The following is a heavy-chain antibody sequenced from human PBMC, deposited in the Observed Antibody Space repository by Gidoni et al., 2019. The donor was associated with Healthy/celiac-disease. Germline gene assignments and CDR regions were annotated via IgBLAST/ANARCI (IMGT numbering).Heavy chain of an antibody. D-gene: IGHD3-3*01. CDR2: IYHSGCT. V-gene: IGHV4-38-2*01. CDR1: GYSISSGYY. J-gene: IGHJ4*02. CDR3: ARGTYDFWSGLTPCDY. Sequence: QVQLQESGPGLVKPSETLSLTCAVSGYSISSGYYWGWIRQPPGKGLGWIGSIYHSGCTYYNPSLKSRVTISVDTSKNQFSLKLSSVTAADTAVYYCARGTYDFWSGLTPCDYWGQGTLVTVSS.